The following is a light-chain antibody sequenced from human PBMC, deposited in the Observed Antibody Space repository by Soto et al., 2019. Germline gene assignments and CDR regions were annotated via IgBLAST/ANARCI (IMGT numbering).Light chain of an antibody. CDR1: ESISRH. Sequence: PVSRSPSSLTAYVGSTVDISCRAAESISRHLNWYQQKPGRAPDLLIYAASTLQNGVPSRITGRGSGTEFTLTICSMQPDDCAGYYCQKDNGYSRTFGQGTKVDIK. V-gene: IGKV1-39*01. CDR3: QKDNGYSRT. CDR2: AAS. J-gene: IGKJ1*01.